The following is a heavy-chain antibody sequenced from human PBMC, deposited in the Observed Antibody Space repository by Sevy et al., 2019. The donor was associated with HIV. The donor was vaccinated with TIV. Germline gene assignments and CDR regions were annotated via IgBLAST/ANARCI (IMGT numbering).Heavy chain of an antibody. D-gene: IGHD2-15*01. V-gene: IGHV4-61*02. Sequence: SETLSLTCTVSGGSLSGGSYYWTWIRQPAGKGLEWIGRIYASGATNSHPSLRSRLTISVDTSKNQFSLNLRSVTAADTAVYYCARDTFDKRPYCSSGTDLCTFDFWGQGTMVTVSS. CDR1: GGSLSGGSYY. J-gene: IGHJ3*01. CDR3: ARDTFDKRPYCSSGTDLCTFDF. CDR2: IYASGAT.